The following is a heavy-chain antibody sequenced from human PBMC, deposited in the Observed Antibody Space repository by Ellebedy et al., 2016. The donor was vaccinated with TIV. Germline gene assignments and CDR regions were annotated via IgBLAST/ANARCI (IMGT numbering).Heavy chain of an antibody. Sequence: GESLKISCVASGFSVTDVPMHWVRQAPGKGLEWVGVISERGLYEDYVESLKGRFTISRDISKNTVYLQTHSLRLDDKAVYFCAKTRAGRNSEDFYMLDVWGQGTTVTVSS. CDR3: AKTRAGRNSEDFYMLDV. V-gene: IGHV3-30-3*02. D-gene: IGHD4-23*01. CDR1: GFSVTDVP. J-gene: IGHJ6*01. CDR2: ISERGLYE.